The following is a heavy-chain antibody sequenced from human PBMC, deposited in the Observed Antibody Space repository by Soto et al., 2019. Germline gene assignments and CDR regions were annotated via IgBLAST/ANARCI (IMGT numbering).Heavy chain of an antibody. J-gene: IGHJ6*02. V-gene: IGHV4-4*02. CDR1: GGSISSSNW. Sequence: KTSETLSLTCAVSGGSISSSNWWSWVRQPPGKGLEWIGEIYHSGSTNYNPSLKSRVTMSVDKSKNQFSLKLSSVTAADTAVYYCARDSRYYGMDVWGQGTTVTVSS. CDR2: IYHSGST. CDR3: ARDSRYYGMDV.